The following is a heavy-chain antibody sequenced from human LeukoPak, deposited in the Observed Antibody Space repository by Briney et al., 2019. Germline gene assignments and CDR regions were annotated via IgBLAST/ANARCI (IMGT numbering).Heavy chain of an antibody. V-gene: IGHV1-2*02. Sequence: ASVKVSCKASVYTFTGYYMHWVRQAPGQGLEWMGWINPNSGGTNYAQKFQGRVTMTRDTSISTAYMELSRLRSDDTAVYYCARERSGYGSGSRRYYYMDVWGKGTTVTVSS. CDR2: INPNSGGT. J-gene: IGHJ6*03. D-gene: IGHD3-10*01. CDR1: VYTFTGYY. CDR3: ARERSGYGSGSRRYYYMDV.